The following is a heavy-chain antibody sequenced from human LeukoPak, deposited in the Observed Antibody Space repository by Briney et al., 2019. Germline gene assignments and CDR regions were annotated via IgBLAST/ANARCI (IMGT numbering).Heavy chain of an antibody. V-gene: IGHV3-7*01. D-gene: IGHD5-18*01. CDR3: ARDLSGVTGYTYGRGIDY. J-gene: IGHJ4*02. CDR2: IKKDGSEK. Sequence: GGSLRLSCAASGFTFSSYWMSWVRQAPGKGLEWVANIKKDGSEKYYVDSVKGRFTISRDNAKTSLYLQMNSLRAEDTAVYYCARDLSGVTGYTYGRGIDYWGQGTLVTVPS. CDR1: GFTFSSYW.